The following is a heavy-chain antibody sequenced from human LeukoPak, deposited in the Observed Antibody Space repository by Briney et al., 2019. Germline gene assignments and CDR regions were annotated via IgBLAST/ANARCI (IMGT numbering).Heavy chain of an antibody. D-gene: IGHD2-2*01. CDR3: ARYCSSTSCNDAFDM. CDR2: IKHDGSEK. CDR1: TFTFRNYW. J-gene: IGHJ3*02. Sequence: GGSLRLSCAASTFTFRNYWMSWVRQAPGQGLEWVANIKHDGSEKYYVDSVKGRFTISRDNAKNSLYLQMNSLRAEDTAVYYCARYCSSTSCNDAFDMWGQGTMVTVSS. V-gene: IGHV3-7*01.